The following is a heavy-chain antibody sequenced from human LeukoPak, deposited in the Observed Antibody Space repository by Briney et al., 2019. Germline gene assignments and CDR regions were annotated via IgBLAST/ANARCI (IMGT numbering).Heavy chain of an antibody. J-gene: IGHJ3*01. V-gene: IGHV3-15*01. D-gene: IGHD5-12*01. CDR3: TTNYEDIVASGLN. CDR2: IKSKIDNGTT. Sequence: GGSLRLSCAASGFTFSNAWMSWVRQAPGEGLEWIGRIKSKIDNGTTDYAAPVKGRFTISRDDSKSTLYLQMNSLKTEDTAVYYCTTNYEDIVASGLNWGQGTMVTVSS. CDR1: GFTFSNAW.